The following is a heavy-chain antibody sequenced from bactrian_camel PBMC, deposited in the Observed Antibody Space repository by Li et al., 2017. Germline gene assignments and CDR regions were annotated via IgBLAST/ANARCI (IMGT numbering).Heavy chain of an antibody. V-gene: IGHV3S6*01. CDR2: ILHDGSRT. J-gene: IGHJ4*01. D-gene: IGHD3*01. CDR3: AKEWVIADTLDNY. CDR1: GFTFSSYY. Sequence: HVQLVEYGGGLVQPGGSLRLSCAASGFTFSSYYMNWVRQAPGKGLEWVSGILHDGSRTDYADSVKGRFTISRDNAENTVYLQMNSLKTEDTAIYYCAKEWVIADTLDNYWGQGTQVTVS.